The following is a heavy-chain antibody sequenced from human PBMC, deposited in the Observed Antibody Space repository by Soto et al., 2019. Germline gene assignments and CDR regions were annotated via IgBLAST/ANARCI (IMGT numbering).Heavy chain of an antibody. J-gene: IGHJ6*02. CDR2: ISYDGSNK. V-gene: IGHV3-30*18. CDR1: GFTFSSYG. D-gene: IGHD5-18*01. CDR3: AKVRAMVSLYYYYGMDV. Sequence: PGGSLRLSCAASGFTFSSYGMHWVRQAPGKGLEWVAVISYDGSNKYYADSVKGRFTISRDNSKNTLYLQMNSLRAEDRAVYYCAKVRAMVSLYYYYGMDVWGQGTTVTVSS.